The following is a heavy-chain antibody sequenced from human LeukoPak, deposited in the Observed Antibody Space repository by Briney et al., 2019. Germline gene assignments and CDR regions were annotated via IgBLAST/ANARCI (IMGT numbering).Heavy chain of an antibody. CDR2: ISSGGDYT. Sequence: PGGSLRLSCAASGFTFSSYAMSWVRKPPGKGPEWVTGISSGGDYTYYGDSVEGRFTISRDNSKNTLYLQMNSLRVEHTAVYYCANARYYNSDWYGLDYWGQGTQVTVSS. CDR1: GFTFSSYA. D-gene: IGHD6-19*01. V-gene: IGHV3-23*01. J-gene: IGHJ4*02. CDR3: ANARYYNSDWYGLDY.